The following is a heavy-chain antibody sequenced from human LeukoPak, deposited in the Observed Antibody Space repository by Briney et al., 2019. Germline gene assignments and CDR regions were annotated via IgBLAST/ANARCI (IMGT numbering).Heavy chain of an antibody. CDR2: IYYSGST. J-gene: IGHJ4*02. CDR3: ARTAAGLDY. CDR1: GGSISSYY. Sequence: SETLSLTCTVSGGSISSYYWSWIRQPPGKGLEWIGYIYYSGSTNYNPSLKSRVTISVDTSKNQFSLKLSSVTAADTAVYYCARTAAGLDYWGQGTLVTVSS. V-gene: IGHV4-59*12. D-gene: IGHD6-13*01.